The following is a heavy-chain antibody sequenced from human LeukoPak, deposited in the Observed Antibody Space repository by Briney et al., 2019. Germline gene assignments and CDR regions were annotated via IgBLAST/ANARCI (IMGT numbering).Heavy chain of an antibody. Sequence: GGSLRLSCAASGFTFSNYWMRWVRQAPGKGLEWVANIKQDRSEKYYVDSVKGRFTISRDNAKNSLYLQMNSLRAEDMALYYCAKASTRSFTSGYYGDAFDIWGQGTMVSVSS. J-gene: IGHJ3*02. CDR2: IKQDRSEK. CDR1: GFTFSNYW. D-gene: IGHD3-22*01. V-gene: IGHV3-7*03. CDR3: AKASTRSFTSGYYGDAFDI.